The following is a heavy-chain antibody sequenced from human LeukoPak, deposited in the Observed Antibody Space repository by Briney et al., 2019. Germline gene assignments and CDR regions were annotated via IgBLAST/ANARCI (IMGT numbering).Heavy chain of an antibody. D-gene: IGHD1-26*01. CDR1: GGSFSGYY. Sequence: SETLSLTCAVYGGSFSGYYWSWIRQPPGKGLEWIGQINHNGSTNYNPVPKSRVTISVDTSKNQFSLKLSSVTAADTAVYYCARWEGGSYYDFDYWGQGTLVTVSS. J-gene: IGHJ4*02. CDR2: INHNGST. CDR3: ARWEGGSYYDFDY. V-gene: IGHV4-34*01.